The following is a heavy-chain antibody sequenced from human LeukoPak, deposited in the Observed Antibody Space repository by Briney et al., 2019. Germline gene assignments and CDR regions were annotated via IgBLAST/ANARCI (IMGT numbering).Heavy chain of an antibody. CDR1: GFTLSSYA. CDR3: AKAPVTTCSGAYCYPFDY. CDR2: ISVSGNT. J-gene: IGHJ4*02. D-gene: IGHD2-15*01. Sequence: GGSLRLSCAASGFTLSSYAMSWVRQGPGKGLGCVSAISVSGNTYHADSVKGRFTISRDSSKNTLYLQMNSLRAGDAAVYYCAKAPVTTCSGAYCYPFDYWSQGTLVTVSS. V-gene: IGHV3-23*01.